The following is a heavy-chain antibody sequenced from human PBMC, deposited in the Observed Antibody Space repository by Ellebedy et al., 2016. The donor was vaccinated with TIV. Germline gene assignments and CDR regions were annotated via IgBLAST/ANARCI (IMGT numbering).Heavy chain of an antibody. Sequence: GGSLRLXXTASGFTFSNYVMSWVRQAPGKGLKWVSGISRTDDSTYCADSVKGRFTISRDDPKSTLYLQMNNLRAEDTAVYYCAKDRDDAGDFVFDSWGQGTLVTVSS. V-gene: IGHV3-23*01. CDR2: ISRTDDST. CDR1: GFTFSNYV. J-gene: IGHJ4*02. CDR3: AKDRDDAGDFVFDS. D-gene: IGHD4-17*01.